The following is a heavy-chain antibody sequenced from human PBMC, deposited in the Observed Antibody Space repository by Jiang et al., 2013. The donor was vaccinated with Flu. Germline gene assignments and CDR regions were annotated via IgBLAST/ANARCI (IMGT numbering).Heavy chain of an antibody. CDR2: IYYSGST. J-gene: IGHJ4*02. V-gene: IGHV4-59*08. D-gene: IGHD3-22*01. Sequence: PSETLSLTCTVSGGSISSYYWSWIRQPPGKGLEWIGYIYYSGSTNYNPSLKSRVTISVDTSKNQFSLKLSSVTAADTAVYYCARQGYYYDSSGPLDYWGQGTLVTVSS. CDR1: GGSISSYY. CDR3: ARQGYYYDSSGPLDY.